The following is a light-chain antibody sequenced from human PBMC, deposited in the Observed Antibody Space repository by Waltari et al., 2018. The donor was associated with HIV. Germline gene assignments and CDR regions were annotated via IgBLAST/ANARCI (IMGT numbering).Light chain of an antibody. CDR2: EVS. CDR3: SSFTSNSTLV. J-gene: IGLJ1*01. Sequence: QSALTQPASVSGSPGQSITISCTGTSSDVGGYHYVSWYQQHPGKAPKLMIYEVSNRPSGVSNRFSGSKSGNTAYLTIAGLQAEDEDDYYCSSFTSNSTLVFGTGTKVTVL. CDR1: SSDVGGYHY. V-gene: IGLV2-14*01.